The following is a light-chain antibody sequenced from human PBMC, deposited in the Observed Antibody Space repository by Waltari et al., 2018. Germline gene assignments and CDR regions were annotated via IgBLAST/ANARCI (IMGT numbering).Light chain of an antibody. Sequence: DIVMTQSPDSMAVSLGERATINCKSSQSVLYSSNNKNYLAWYQQKPGQPPKLLIYWASTRESGVPDRFSGSGSGTDFTLTISGLQAADVAVYYCQQYYSTPLTFGPGTKVDIK. J-gene: IGKJ3*01. CDR2: WAS. CDR3: QQYYSTPLT. CDR1: QSVLYSSNNKNY. V-gene: IGKV4-1*01.